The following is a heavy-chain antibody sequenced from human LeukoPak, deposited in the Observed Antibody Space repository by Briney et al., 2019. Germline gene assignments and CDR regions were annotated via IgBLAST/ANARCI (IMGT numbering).Heavy chain of an antibody. CDR1: GGTFSSYG. V-gene: IGHV1-69*01. CDR3: ARGWEWTYCGGDCYSRLNWFDP. J-gene: IGHJ5*02. Sequence: SVKVSCKASGGTFSSYGISWVRQAPGQGLEWMGGIMPFFGTANYVQNFQGRVTITADESTSTAYMELSSLRSEDTAVYYCARGWEWTYCGGDCYSRLNWFDPWGQGTLVTVSS. CDR2: IMPFFGTA. D-gene: IGHD2-21*02.